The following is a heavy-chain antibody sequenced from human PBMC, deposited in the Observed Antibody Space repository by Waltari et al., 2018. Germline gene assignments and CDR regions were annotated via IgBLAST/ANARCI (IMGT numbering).Heavy chain of an antibody. CDR2: SSGTGDNT. CDR1: GFSFSSFA. Sequence: DVQLLESGGGLVQPGGSLRLSCAASGFSFSSFAMGWVRQAPEKGLEWVSGSSGTGDNTYYADSVRGRFTISRDNSKSTLYLQMNSLRAEDTALYYCAKDFVGVVADAFDIWGQGTMVTVSS. J-gene: IGHJ3*02. D-gene: IGHD2-15*01. V-gene: IGHV3-23*01. CDR3: AKDFVGVVADAFDI.